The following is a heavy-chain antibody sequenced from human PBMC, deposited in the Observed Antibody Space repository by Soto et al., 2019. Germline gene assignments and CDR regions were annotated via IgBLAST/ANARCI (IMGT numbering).Heavy chain of an antibody. CDR2: VYYSGST. CDR3: ARGVLSFLQWFDP. V-gene: IGHV4-61*01. D-gene: IGHD3-3*01. CDR1: GASVNSENYY. J-gene: IGHJ5*02. Sequence: QVQLQESGPGLVKPSETLSLTCTVSGASVNSENYYWSWIRQPPGKGLEWIGYVYYSGSTNYNPSLKSRATISLDTYKYQFSLKMTSMTSADTAFYYCARGVLSFLQWFDPWGQGTLVTVSS.